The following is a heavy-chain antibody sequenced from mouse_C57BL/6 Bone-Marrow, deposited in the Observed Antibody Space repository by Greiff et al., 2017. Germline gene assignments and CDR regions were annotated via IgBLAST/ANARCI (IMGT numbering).Heavy chain of an antibody. CDR3: TCTGMDY. J-gene: IGHJ4*01. Sequence: EVQRVESGAELVRPGASVKLSCTASGFNIKDDYMHWVKQRPEQGLEWIGWIDPENGDTEYASKFQGKATITADTSSNTAYLQISSLTSEDTDVYYCTCTGMDYWGQGTSVTVSS. D-gene: IGHD1-1*01. CDR2: IDPENGDT. CDR1: GFNIKDDY. V-gene: IGHV14-4*01.